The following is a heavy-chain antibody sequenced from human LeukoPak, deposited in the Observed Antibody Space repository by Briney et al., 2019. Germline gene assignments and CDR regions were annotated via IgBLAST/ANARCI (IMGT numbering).Heavy chain of an antibody. CDR1: GFTFSSYW. Sequence: GGSLRLSCAASGFTFSSYWMSWVRQAPGKGLEWVANIKQGGREKYYVDSVKGRFTISRDNAKNSVYLQMNSLRAEDTAVYYCARDRGRFDYWGQGTLVTVSS. CDR2: IKQGGREK. D-gene: IGHD5-12*01. CDR3: ARDRGRFDY. V-gene: IGHV3-7*05. J-gene: IGHJ4*02.